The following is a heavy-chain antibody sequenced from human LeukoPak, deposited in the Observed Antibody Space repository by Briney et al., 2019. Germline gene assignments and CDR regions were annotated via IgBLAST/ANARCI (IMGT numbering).Heavy chain of an antibody. CDR1: RGTFSSHA. CDR3: ARGKSGYDYGLDH. V-gene: IGHV1-69*05. J-gene: IGHJ4*02. D-gene: IGHD5-12*01. Sequence: ASVKLSCKVSRGTFSSHAISWVRQAPGQGLEWVGGLIPVFGTTNYAEKFQGRVTITTDDSTRTSYMELRSLKSDDTAVYYCARGKSGYDYGLDHWGQGILVIVSS. CDR2: LIPVFGTT.